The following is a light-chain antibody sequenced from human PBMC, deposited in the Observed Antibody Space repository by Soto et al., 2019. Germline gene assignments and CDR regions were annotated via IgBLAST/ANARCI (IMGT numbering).Light chain of an antibody. CDR1: QSVSSSY. CDR3: QQYGSSPT. V-gene: IGKV3-20*01. J-gene: IGKJ1*01. Sequence: EIVLTQSPGTLSLSPGERATLSCRSSQSVSSSYLAWYQHKPGQAPRLLIYDVSSRATGIPDRFSGSGSGTDFPLTISRLEPEDCAVYYCQQYGSSPTFGQGTKVEIK. CDR2: DVS.